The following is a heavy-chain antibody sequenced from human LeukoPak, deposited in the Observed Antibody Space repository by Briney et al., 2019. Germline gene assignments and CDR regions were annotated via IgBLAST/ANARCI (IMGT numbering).Heavy chain of an antibody. V-gene: IGHV3-13*01. Sequence: GGSLRLSCAASGFTFSSYDMHWVRQATGKGLEWVSAIGTAGDTYYPGSVKGRFTISRENAKNSLYPQMNSLRAGDTAVYYCARARIAATNWFDPWGQGTLVTVSS. J-gene: IGHJ5*02. CDR2: IGTAGDT. CDR3: ARARIAATNWFDP. D-gene: IGHD6-13*01. CDR1: GFTFSSYD.